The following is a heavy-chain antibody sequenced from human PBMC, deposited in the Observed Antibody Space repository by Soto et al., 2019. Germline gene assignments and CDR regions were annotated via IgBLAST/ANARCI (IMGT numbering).Heavy chain of an antibody. Sequence: SETLSLTCAVYGGSFSGYYRSWIRQPPGKGLEWIGEINHSGSTNYNPSLKSRVTISVDTSKNQFSLKLSSVTAADTAVYYCARVKVQWLVRYFQHWGQGTLVTASS. CDR1: GGSFSGYY. CDR3: ARVKVQWLVRYFQH. J-gene: IGHJ1*01. V-gene: IGHV4-34*01. D-gene: IGHD6-19*01. CDR2: INHSGST.